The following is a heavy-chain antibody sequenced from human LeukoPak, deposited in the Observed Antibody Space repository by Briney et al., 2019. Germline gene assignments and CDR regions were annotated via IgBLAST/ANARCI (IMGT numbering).Heavy chain of an antibody. J-gene: IGHJ4*02. CDR3: ARGQVVPAAHFDY. CDR1: GGSFSGYY. D-gene: IGHD2-2*01. Sequence: SETLSLTCAVYGGSFSGYYWNWIRQPPGKGLEWIGEINHSGSTNYNPSLKSRVTISVDTSKNQFSLKLSSVTAADTAVYYCARGQVVPAAHFDYWGQGTLVTVSS. CDR2: INHSGST. V-gene: IGHV4-34*01.